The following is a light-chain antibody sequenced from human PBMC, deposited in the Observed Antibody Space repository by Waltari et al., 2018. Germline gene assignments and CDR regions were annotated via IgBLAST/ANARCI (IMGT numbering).Light chain of an antibody. V-gene: IGLV2-11*01. CDR2: DVN. Sequence: QSALTQPRSVSGSPGQSVTISCTGTSSDVGGYDYVSWYQQHPGKAPKLMIYDVNKRPSGVPDRFSGSKSGNTASLTISGLQADDEADYYCCSYAGSQTSVFGGGTNVTVL. CDR1: SSDVGGYDY. J-gene: IGLJ2*01. CDR3: CSYAGSQTSV.